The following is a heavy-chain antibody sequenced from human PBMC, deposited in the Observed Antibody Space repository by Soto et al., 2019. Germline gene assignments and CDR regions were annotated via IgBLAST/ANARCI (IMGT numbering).Heavy chain of an antibody. CDR1: GGSISSGDFY. CDR3: ARADDFSDRFDY. V-gene: IGHV4-30-4*01. J-gene: IGHJ4*02. CDR2: IYYSGST. Sequence: SETLFLTYTVSGGSISSGDFYWSWIRQPPGKGLELIGNIYYSGSTYYSPSLRSRAIMSVDTSQNQFYLKLSSLTAADTAVYFCARADDFSDRFDYWGQGALVTVSS. D-gene: IGHD4-17*01.